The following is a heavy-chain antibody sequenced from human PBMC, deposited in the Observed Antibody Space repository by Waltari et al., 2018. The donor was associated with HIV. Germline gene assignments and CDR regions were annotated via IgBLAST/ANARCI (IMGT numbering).Heavy chain of an antibody. CDR1: GFSVSRYG. J-gene: IGHJ4*02. Sequence: QVQLVESGGGVVRPGRSLRLSCAAPGFSVSRYGMHWVRQAPGKGLEGVAVIWHDGSKKYYAGSVKGRFTVSRDTSKNTLYLEMNRLRAEDTAVYHCARDPGTLLIAVAGAFDYWGPGIPVTVSS. CDR3: ARDPGTLLIAVAGAFDY. CDR2: IWHDGSKK. D-gene: IGHD6-19*01. V-gene: IGHV3-33*01.